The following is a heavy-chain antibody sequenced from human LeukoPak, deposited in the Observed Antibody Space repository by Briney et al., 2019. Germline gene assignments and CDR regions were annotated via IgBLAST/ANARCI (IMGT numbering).Heavy chain of an antibody. D-gene: IGHD2-8*01. J-gene: IGHJ4*02. CDR1: GHTFTGYY. CDR2: INPNSGGT. V-gene: IGHV1-2*02. Sequence: ASVTVSCKASGHTFTGYYMHWVRQAPGQGLEWMGWINPNSGGTNYAQKFQGRVTMTRDTSISTAYMELSRLRSDDTAVYYCASFLMYAIPGPPYWGQGTLVTVSS. CDR3: ASFLMYAIPGPPY.